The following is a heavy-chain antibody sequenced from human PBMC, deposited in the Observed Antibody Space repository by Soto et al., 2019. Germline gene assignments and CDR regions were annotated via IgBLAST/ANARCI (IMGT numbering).Heavy chain of an antibody. CDR3: ARYSGSYWHYLDF. Sequence: GESLKISCKGLGDSFAGHWVARVRRMPGKGLEWIGTIYPGDSDTKYSSAFRGHVTISADTSVSTAYLQWRSLEATDSAIYYCARYSGSYWHYLDFWGQGTLVTVSS. CDR1: GDSFAGHW. D-gene: IGHD1-26*01. CDR2: IYPGDSDT. V-gene: IGHV5-51*01. J-gene: IGHJ4*02.